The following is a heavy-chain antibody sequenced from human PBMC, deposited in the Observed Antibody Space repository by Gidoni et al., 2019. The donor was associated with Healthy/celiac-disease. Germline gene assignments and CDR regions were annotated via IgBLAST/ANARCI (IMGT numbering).Heavy chain of an antibody. CDR1: GFTFSSYG. V-gene: IGHV3-30*18. Sequence: CPASGFTFSSYGMHWVRQAPGKGLEWVAVISYDGSNKYYADSVKGRFTISRDNSKNTLYLQMNSLRAEDTAVYYCAKDSWFGELPYFDYWGQGTLVTVSS. D-gene: IGHD3-10*01. CDR2: ISYDGSNK. J-gene: IGHJ4*02. CDR3: AKDSWFGELPYFDY.